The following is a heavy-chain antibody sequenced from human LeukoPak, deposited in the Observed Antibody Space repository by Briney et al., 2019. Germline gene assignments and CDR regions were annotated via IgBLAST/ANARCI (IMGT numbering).Heavy chain of an antibody. Sequence: PGGSLRFSCAASGFTFSSYAMSWVRQAPEKGLEWVSAISGNGDITYYADTVKGRFSGSRDNSKNTLYLQLNSLRAEDTAVYYCAKDLRGTLSSRGPFEYWGQGTLVTVSS. D-gene: IGHD1-1*01. J-gene: IGHJ4*02. CDR2: ISGNGDIT. CDR3: AKDLRGTLSSRGPFEY. V-gene: IGHV3-23*01. CDR1: GFTFSSYA.